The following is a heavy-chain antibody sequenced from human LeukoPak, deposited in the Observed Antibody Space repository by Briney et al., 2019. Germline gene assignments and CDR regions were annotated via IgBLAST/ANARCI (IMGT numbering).Heavy chain of an antibody. CDR3: ARARILWFGEFTPVPHFDY. V-gene: IGHV3-7*01. CDR2: IKQDGSEK. D-gene: IGHD3-10*01. J-gene: IGHJ4*02. CDR1: GFTFSSYW. Sequence: PGGSLRLSCAASGFTFSSYWMSWVRQAPGKGLEWVANIKQDGSEKYYVDSVKGRFTISRDNAKNSLYLQMNSLRAEDTAVYYCARARILWFGEFTPVPHFDYWGQGTLVTVSS.